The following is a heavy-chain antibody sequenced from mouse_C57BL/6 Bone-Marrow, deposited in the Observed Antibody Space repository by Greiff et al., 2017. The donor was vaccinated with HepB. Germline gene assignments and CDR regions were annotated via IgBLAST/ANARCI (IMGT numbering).Heavy chain of an antibody. D-gene: IGHD1-1*01. CDR1: GYTFTDYY. CDR3: ARWSPNYYGSSYAMDY. V-gene: IGHV1-76*01. J-gene: IGHJ4*01. Sequence: QVQLQQSGAELVRPGASVKLSCKASGYTFTDYYINWVKQRPGQGLEWIARIYPGSGNTYYNEKFKGKATLTAEKSSSTAYMQLSSLTSEDSAVYFCARWSPNYYGSSYAMDYWGQGTSVTVSS. CDR2: IYPGSGNT.